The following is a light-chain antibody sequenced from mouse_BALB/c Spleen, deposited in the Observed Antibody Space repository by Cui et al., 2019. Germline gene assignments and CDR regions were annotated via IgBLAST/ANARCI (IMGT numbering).Light chain of an antibody. CDR3: HQWSSYPWT. CDR1: SSVSY. V-gene: IGKV4-80*01. CDR2: STS. J-gene: IGKJ1*01. Sequence: QIVLTQSPAIMSASLGEAITLTCSASSSVSYIHWYQQKSGTSPKLLIYSTSNLASGVPSRFSGSGSGTFYSLTISSVEAEDAADYYCHQWSSYPWTFGGGTKLEIK.